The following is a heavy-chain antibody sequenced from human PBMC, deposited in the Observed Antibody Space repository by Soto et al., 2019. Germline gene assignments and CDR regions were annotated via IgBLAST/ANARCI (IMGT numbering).Heavy chain of an antibody. CDR1: GGTFSSYA. J-gene: IGHJ4*02. D-gene: IGHD3-10*01. V-gene: IGHV1-69*12. CDR2: IIPSFATA. CDR3: ARVDGSGSYFDY. Sequence: QVQLVQSGVEVKKPGSSEKVSWKASGGTFSSYAISWVGLAPGQGLEWMGGIIPSFATANYAQKFQGRVTITADESTSTAYMELSSLRSEDTAVYYCARVDGSGSYFDYWGQGTLVTVSS.